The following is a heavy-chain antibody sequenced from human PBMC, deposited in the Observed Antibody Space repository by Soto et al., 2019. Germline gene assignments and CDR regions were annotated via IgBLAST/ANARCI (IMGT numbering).Heavy chain of an antibody. V-gene: IGHV3-30-3*01. D-gene: IGHD3-16*01. CDR2: ISYDGSDK. CDR1: GFTFSSYA. Sequence: QVQLVESGGGVVQPGRSLRLSCAASGFTFSSYAMHWVRQAPGKGLEWVAVISYDGSDKYYADSVKGRFTISRDNSKNTLYLQMNSLRAEDTAVYYCARAYEGDYFDYWGQGPLFPFSS. CDR3: ARAYEGDYFDY. J-gene: IGHJ4*02.